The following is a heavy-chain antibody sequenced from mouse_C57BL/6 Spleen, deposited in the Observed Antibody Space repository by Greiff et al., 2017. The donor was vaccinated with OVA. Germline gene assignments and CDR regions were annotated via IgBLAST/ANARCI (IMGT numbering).Heavy chain of an antibody. CDR3: ASSTMITTGAMDY. J-gene: IGHJ4*01. Sequence: VQLQQSGPELVKPGASVKISCKASGYTFTDYYMNWVKQSHGKSLEWIGDINPNNGGTSYNQKFKGKATLTVDKSSSTAYMELRSLTSEDSAVYYCASSTMITTGAMDYWGQGTSVTVSS. V-gene: IGHV1-26*01. CDR2: INPNNGGT. D-gene: IGHD2-4*01. CDR1: GYTFTDYY.